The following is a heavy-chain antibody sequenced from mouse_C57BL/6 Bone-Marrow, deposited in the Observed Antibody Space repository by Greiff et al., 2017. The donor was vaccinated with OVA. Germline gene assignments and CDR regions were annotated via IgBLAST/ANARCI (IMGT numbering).Heavy chain of an antibody. CDR3: ARGTSPYWYFDV. V-gene: IGHV1-80*01. D-gene: IGHD6-2*01. CDR1: GYAFSSYW. CDR2: IYPGDGDT. J-gene: IGHJ1*03. Sequence: VQLQQSGAELVKPGASVKISCKASGYAFSSYWMNWVKQRPGKGLEWIGQIYPGDGDTNYNGKFKGKATLTADKSSSTAYMQLSSLTSEDSAVYFCARGTSPYWYFDVWGTGTTVTVSS.